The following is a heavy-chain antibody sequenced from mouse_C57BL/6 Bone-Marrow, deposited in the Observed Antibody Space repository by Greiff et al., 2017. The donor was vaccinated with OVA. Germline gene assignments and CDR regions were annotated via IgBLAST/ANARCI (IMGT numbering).Heavy chain of an antibody. CDR3: ARLRRGYYAMDY. CDR2: ISDGGSYT. D-gene: IGHD2-12*01. J-gene: IGHJ4*01. Sequence: EVQRVESGGGLVKPGGSLKLSCAASGFTFSSYAMSWVRQTPEQRLEWVATISDGGSYTYYPDNVKGRFTISRDNSKNNLYLQMSHLKSEDTAVYYCARLRRGYYAMDYWGQGTSVTVSS. CDR1: GFTFSSYA. V-gene: IGHV5-4*01.